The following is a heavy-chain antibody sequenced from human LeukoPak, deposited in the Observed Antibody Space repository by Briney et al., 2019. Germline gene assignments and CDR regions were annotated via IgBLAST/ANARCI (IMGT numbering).Heavy chain of an antibody. V-gene: IGHV1-69*06. CDR3: ARFQKTYFDY. J-gene: IGHJ4*02. CDR2: IVPIFGTA. Sequence: ASVKVSCKASGGTFSSYAISWVRQAPGQGLEWMGGIVPIFGTANYAQKFQGRVTITADKSTSTAYMELSSLRSEDTAVYYCARFQKTYFDYWGQGTLVTVSS. CDR1: GGTFSSYA.